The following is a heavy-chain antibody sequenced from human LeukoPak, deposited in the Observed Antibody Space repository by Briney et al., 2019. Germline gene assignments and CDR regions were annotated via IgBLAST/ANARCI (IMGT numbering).Heavy chain of an antibody. CDR3: AGEQWRRGFDY. Sequence: SETLSLTCTVSGGSFTNYYWSWIRQYPGKGLEWIGYTYYSGTTNYNPSLKSRVTISVDTSKNQFSLILSSVTAADTAVYYCAGEQWRRGFDYWGQGTLVTVSS. J-gene: IGHJ4*02. CDR1: GGSFTNYY. CDR2: TYYSGTT. D-gene: IGHD6-19*01. V-gene: IGHV4-59*01.